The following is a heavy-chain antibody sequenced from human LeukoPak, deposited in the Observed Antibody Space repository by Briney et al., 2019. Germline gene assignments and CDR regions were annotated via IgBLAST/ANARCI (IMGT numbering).Heavy chain of an antibody. CDR2: IHYSGST. CDR1: GGSISTYY. V-gene: IGHV4-59*01. J-gene: IGHJ4*02. Sequence: SETLSLTCTVSGGSISTYYWSWIRQPPGERLEWITYIHYSGSTNYNPSLKSRVTTSVDTSKNQFSLKLSYVTAADTAVYYCARGNYKWNYLSFDYWGQGTLVTVSS. CDR3: ARGNYKWNYLSFDY. D-gene: IGHD1-7*01.